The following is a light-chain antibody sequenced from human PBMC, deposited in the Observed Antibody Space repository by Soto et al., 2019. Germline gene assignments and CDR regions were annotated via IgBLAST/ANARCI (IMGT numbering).Light chain of an antibody. CDR2: EVT. J-gene: IGLJ2*01. Sequence: QSALTQPPSASGSPGQSVTISCTGTGSDVASYDYVSWYQQHPGKAPKLIIYEVTKRPSGVPDRFSASKSGTTASLTVSGLQAEDEADYYCSSYADTNNLVFGGGTQLTVL. V-gene: IGLV2-8*01. CDR3: SSYADTNNLV. CDR1: GSDVASYDY.